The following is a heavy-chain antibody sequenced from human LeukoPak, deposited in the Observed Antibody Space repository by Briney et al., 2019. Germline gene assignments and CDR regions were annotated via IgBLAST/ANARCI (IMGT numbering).Heavy chain of an antibody. CDR2: ISVGDSDT. Sequence: GESLKISCRGSGYTFSNYWIGWVRQMPGKGLGWMGIISVGDSDTRYSPSFQGQVTISDDKSISTAYLQWSSLEASDTAIYYCARGFGYAGNYFDSWGQGTLVTVSS. CDR3: ARGFGYAGNYFDS. CDR1: GYTFSNYW. D-gene: IGHD5-18*01. V-gene: IGHV5-51*01. J-gene: IGHJ4*02.